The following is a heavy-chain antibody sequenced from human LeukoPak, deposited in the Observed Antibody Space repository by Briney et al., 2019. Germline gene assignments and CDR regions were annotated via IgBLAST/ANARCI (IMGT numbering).Heavy chain of an antibody. D-gene: IGHD2-2*01. CDR2: FDPEDGET. Sequence: GASVKVSCKVSGYTLTELSMHWVRQAPGKGLEWMGGFDPEDGETIYAQKFQGRVTMTEDTSTDTAYMELSSLRSEDTAVYYCARDHGDCSSTSCPPGGYWGQGTLVTVSS. V-gene: IGHV1-24*01. CDR1: GYTLTELS. J-gene: IGHJ4*02. CDR3: ARDHGDCSSTSCPPGGY.